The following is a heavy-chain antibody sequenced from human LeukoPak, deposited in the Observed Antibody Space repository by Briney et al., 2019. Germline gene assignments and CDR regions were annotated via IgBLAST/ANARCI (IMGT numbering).Heavy chain of an antibody. Sequence: PGESLKVSCKGSGYTITSYWIGWVRQMPGKGLEWMGIIHPGDSDTRYSPSFQGQVNISADKSISTAYLRWSSLKASDTAMCYCARLGEAVVVPAARPFDYWGQGTLVTVSS. CDR3: ARLGEAVVVPAARPFDY. CDR2: IHPGDSDT. CDR1: GYTITSYW. D-gene: IGHD2-2*01. J-gene: IGHJ4*02. V-gene: IGHV5-51*01.